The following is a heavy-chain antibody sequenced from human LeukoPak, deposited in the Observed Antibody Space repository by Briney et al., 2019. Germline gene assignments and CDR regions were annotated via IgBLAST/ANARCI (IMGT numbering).Heavy chain of an antibody. Sequence: SETLSLTCAVYGGSFSGYYWSWIRQPPGKGLEWIGEINHSGSTNYNPSLKSRVTISVDASKNQFSLKLSSVTAADTAVYYCARGWPYSGSYYMSWGQGTLVTVSS. CDR2: INHSGST. CDR1: GGSFSGYY. J-gene: IGHJ5*02. CDR3: ARGWPYSGSYYMS. D-gene: IGHD1-26*01. V-gene: IGHV4-34*01.